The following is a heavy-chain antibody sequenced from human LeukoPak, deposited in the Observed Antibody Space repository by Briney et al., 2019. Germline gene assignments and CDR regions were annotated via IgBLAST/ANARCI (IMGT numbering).Heavy chain of an antibody. CDR3: ARGRGVDFWSGYYFDY. Sequence: SETLSLTCAVYGGSFSGYYWSWIRQPPGKGLEWIGEINHSGSTNYNPSLKSRVTISVDTSKNQFSPKLSSVTAADTAVYYCARGRGVDFWSGYYFDYWGQGTLVTVSS. V-gene: IGHV4-34*01. CDR2: INHSGST. CDR1: GGSFSGYY. J-gene: IGHJ4*02. D-gene: IGHD3-3*01.